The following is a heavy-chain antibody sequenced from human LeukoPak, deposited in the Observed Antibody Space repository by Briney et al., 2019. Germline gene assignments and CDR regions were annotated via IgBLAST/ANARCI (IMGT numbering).Heavy chain of an antibody. J-gene: IGHJ1*01. CDR1: GFPFSSYG. V-gene: IGHV3-7*01. CDR3: ATYSSLNRREFQY. CDR2: IKTDGSEK. D-gene: IGHD3-22*01. Sequence: PGGSLRLSCAASGFPFSSYGMHWVRQAPGKGLQWVANIKTDGSEKYYVDSVKGRFTISRDNAKNSLYLQMNSLRAEDTAVYYCATYSSLNRREFQYWGQGTLLTVSS.